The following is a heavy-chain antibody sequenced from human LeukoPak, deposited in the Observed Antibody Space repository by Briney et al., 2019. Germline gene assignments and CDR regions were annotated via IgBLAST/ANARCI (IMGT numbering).Heavy chain of an antibody. CDR2: INPNSGGT. D-gene: IGHD3-3*01. CDR3: ARDPGYAFWFDP. V-gene: IGHV1-2*02. CDR1: EGTLSSNA. Sequence: ASVKVSCKAAEGTLSSNAIRWVRQAPGQGLEGMGWINPNSGGTNYAQKFQGRVTMTRDTSISTAYMELSRLRSDDTAVYYCARDPGYAFWFDP. J-gene: IGHJ5*02.